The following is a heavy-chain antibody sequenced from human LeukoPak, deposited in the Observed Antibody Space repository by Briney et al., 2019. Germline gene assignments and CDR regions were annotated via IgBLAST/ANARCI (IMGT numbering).Heavy chain of an antibody. Sequence: PGGSLRLSCAASGFTFSDYYMSWIRQAPGKGLEWVAFIRYDGSNKYYADSVKGRFTISRDNSKNTLYLQMNSLRAEDTAVYYCAKDPRPYRGGDCYTPNWFDPWGQGTLVTVSS. V-gene: IGHV3-30*02. D-gene: IGHD2-21*02. CDR1: GFTFSDYY. CDR2: IRYDGSNK. CDR3: AKDPRPYRGGDCYTPNWFDP. J-gene: IGHJ5*02.